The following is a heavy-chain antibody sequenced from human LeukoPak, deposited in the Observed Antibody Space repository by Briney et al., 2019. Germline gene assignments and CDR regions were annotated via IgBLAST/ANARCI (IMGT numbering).Heavy chain of an antibody. CDR1: GGSISSGGYS. CDR3: ARGYDSSAYYPFNY. V-gene: IGHV4-61*08. J-gene: IGHJ4*02. Sequence: PSETLSLTCAVSGGSISSGGYSWSWIRQSPGRGLEWIGYISDSGSTNYNPSLKSRVTISVDTSKNQFSLMLSSVTAADTAVYYCARGYDSSAYYPFNYWGQGTLVTVSS. D-gene: IGHD3-22*01. CDR2: ISDSGST.